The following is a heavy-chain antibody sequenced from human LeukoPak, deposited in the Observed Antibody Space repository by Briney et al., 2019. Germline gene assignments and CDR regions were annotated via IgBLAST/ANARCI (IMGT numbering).Heavy chain of an antibody. D-gene: IGHD3-22*01. J-gene: IGHJ4*02. V-gene: IGHV4-59*01. CDR1: GGSISSYY. CDR2: IYYSGST. CDR3: ARVPPYYYDSSGYYSPPFDY. Sequence: SETLSLTCTVSGGSISSYYWCWIRQPPGKGLEWIGYIYYSGSTNYNPSLKSRVTISVDTSKNQFSLKLSSVTAADTAVYYCARVPPYYYDSSGYYSPPFDYWGQGTLVTVSS.